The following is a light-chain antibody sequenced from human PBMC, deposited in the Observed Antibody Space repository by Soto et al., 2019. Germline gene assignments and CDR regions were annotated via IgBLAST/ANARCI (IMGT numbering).Light chain of an antibody. Sequence: QAVVTQPPSASGTPGQRVTISCSGSSSNIGSNYVYWYQQLPGTAPKLLIYRNNQRPSGVPDRFSGSKSGTSASLAISGLRSGEEGDYYCAAWDHGLGGRVFGGGTNLTVL. V-gene: IGLV1-47*01. CDR1: SSNIGSNY. J-gene: IGLJ2*01. CDR2: RNN. CDR3: AAWDHGLGGRV.